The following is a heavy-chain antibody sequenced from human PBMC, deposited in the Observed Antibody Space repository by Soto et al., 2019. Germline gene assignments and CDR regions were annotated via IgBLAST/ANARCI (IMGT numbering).Heavy chain of an antibody. CDR1: GFAFSSHP. D-gene: IGHD3-10*01. V-gene: IGHV3-23*01. J-gene: IGHJ4*02. Sequence: GGSLRLSCAASGFAFSSHPMGWVRQAPEKGLEWVAGISDGGDLTYNADSVRGRFTISRDNSRNTLYLQMNSLRAEDTAIYYCAKKVNSGSGSQYFDYFGQGTLVTVSS. CDR3: AKKVNSGSGSQYFDY. CDR2: ISDGGDLT.